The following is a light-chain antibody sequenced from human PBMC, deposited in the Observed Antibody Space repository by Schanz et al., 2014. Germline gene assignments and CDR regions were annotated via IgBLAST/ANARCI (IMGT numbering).Light chain of an antibody. Sequence: QSALTQPPSASGSPGQSVTISCTGTSSDVGGYKYVSWYQQHPGKAPKLMIYDVTKRPSGVPDRFSGSKSGNTASLTISGLQSEDEADYYCSSYTRGTTLVVFGGGTKLTVL. CDR2: DVT. V-gene: IGLV2-8*01. J-gene: IGLJ2*01. CDR3: SSYTRGTTLVV. CDR1: SSDVGGYKY.